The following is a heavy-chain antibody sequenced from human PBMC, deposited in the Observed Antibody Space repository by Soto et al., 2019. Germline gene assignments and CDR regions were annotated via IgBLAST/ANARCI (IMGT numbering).Heavy chain of an antibody. CDR2: IYYSGST. D-gene: IGHD3-10*01. CDR3: ATRIGPGRWFEYYFDY. Sequence: QVQLQESGPGLVKPSQTLSLTCTVSGGSISSGGYYWSWIRQHPGKGLEWIGYIYYSGSTYYNPSLKSRVTISVDTSKNQFSLKLSSVTDADTAVYYCATRIGPGRWFEYYFDYWGQGTLVTVSS. CDR1: GGSISSGGYY. J-gene: IGHJ4*02. V-gene: IGHV4-31*03.